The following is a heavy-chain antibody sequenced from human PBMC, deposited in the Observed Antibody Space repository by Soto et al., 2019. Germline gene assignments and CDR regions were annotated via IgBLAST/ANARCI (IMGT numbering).Heavy chain of an antibody. J-gene: IGHJ4*02. D-gene: IGHD3-10*01. V-gene: IGHV4-39*01. CDR2: IYYSGST. CDR1: GGSISSSSYY. CDR3: ARHPSGGFDY. Sequence: QLQLQESGPGLVKPSETLSLTCTVSGGSISSSSYYWGWIRQPPGKGLEWIESIYYSGSTYYNPSLKSRVTISVDTSKNQFSLKLSSVTAADTAVYYCARHPSGGFDYWGQGTLVTVSS.